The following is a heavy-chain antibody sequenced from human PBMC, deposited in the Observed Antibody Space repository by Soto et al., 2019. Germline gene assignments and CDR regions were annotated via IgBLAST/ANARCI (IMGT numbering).Heavy chain of an antibody. CDR2: IYYSGST. D-gene: IGHD6-13*01. J-gene: IGHJ6*02. Sequence: ASETLSLTCTVSGGSISSSSYYWGWIRQPPGKGLEWIGSIYYSGSTYYNPSLKSRVTISVDTSKNQFSLKLSSVTAADTAVYYCAREGAAASYGMDVWGQGTTVTVSS. CDR1: GGSISSSSYY. CDR3: AREGAAASYGMDV. V-gene: IGHV4-39*02.